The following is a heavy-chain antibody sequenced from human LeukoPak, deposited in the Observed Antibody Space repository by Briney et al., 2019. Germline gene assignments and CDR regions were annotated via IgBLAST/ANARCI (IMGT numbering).Heavy chain of an antibody. CDR3: ARERMIRGVITDY. CDR1: GFSLSTSGMC. CDR2: IDWDDDK. Sequence: PQTLSLTCTFSGFSLSTSGMCVSWIRQPPGKALERLARIDWDDDKYYSTSLKTRLTISKDTSKNQVLLTMTNMDPVDTATYYCARERMIRGVITDYWGQGTLVTVSS. J-gene: IGHJ4*02. V-gene: IGHV2-70*11. D-gene: IGHD3-10*01.